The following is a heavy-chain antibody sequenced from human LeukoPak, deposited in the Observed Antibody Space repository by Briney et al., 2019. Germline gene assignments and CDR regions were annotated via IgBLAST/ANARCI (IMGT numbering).Heavy chain of an antibody. CDR3: ARDSGGMIVVVN. CDR1: GGSISSGSYY. D-gene: IGHD3-22*01. V-gene: IGHV4-61*02. Sequence: PSETLSLTCTVSGGSISSGSYYWSWIRQPAGKGLEWIGRIYTSGSTNYNPSLKSRVTISVDTSKNQFSLKLSSVTAADTAVYYCARDSGGMIVVVNWGQGTLVTVSS. CDR2: IYTSGST. J-gene: IGHJ4*02.